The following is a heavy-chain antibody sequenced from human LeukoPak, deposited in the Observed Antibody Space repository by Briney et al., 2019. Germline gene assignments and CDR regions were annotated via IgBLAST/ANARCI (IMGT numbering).Heavy chain of an antibody. J-gene: IGHJ4*02. CDR1: GYTFTSYY. D-gene: IGHD6-13*01. Sequence: ASVKVSCKASGYTFTSYYMHWVRQAPGQGLEWMRIINPSGGSTSYAQKFQGRVTMTGDMSTSTVYMELSSLRSEDTAVYYCAAAVGTYALDYWGQGTLVTVSS. CDR2: INPSGGST. CDR3: AAAVGTYALDY. V-gene: IGHV1-46*01.